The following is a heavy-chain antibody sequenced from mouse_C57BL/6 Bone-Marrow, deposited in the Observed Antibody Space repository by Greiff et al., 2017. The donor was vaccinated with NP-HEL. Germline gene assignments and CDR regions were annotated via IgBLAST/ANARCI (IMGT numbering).Heavy chain of an antibody. J-gene: IGHJ4*01. D-gene: IGHD1-1*01. Sequence: QVQLQQPGAELVMPGASVKLSCKASGYTFTSYWMHWVKQRPGQGLEWIGEIDPSDSYTNYNHKFKGKSTLTVDKSSSTAYMQLSSLTSEDSAVYYCARRYGSSLYYAMDYWGQGTSVTVSS. CDR2: IDPSDSYT. CDR3: ARRYGSSLYYAMDY. CDR1: GYTFTSYW. V-gene: IGHV1-69*01.